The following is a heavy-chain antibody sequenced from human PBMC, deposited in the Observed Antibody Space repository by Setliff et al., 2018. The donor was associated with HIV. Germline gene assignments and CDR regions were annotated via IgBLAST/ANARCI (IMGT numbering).Heavy chain of an antibody. D-gene: IGHD3-22*01. Sequence: SETLSLTCTVSGDSVSSASYYWSWIRQPAGKGLEWIGRIYPSGSTSCNPSLKSRVTMSVDTSKNQISLKLSSVTAADTAVFYCAREFYHHDSSDYYSDYYYYYMDVWGKGTTVTVSS. CDR2: IYPSGST. J-gene: IGHJ6*03. V-gene: IGHV4-61*02. CDR1: GDSVSSASYY. CDR3: AREFYHHDSSDYYSDYYYYYMDV.